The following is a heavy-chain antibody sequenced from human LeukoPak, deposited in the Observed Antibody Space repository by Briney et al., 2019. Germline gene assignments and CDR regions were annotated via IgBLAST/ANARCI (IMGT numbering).Heavy chain of an antibody. V-gene: IGHV3-48*03. J-gene: IGHJ6*03. CDR3: AREGTGRYYYYYYIDV. D-gene: IGHD1-1*01. CDR1: GFTFSSYE. CDR2: ISSCGATI. Sequence: PGGSLRLSCAASGFTFSSYEMNWVRQAPGRGLEWVSYISSCGATISYADSVKGRFTSSRDNAKNSLYLQMNSLRTEDTAVYYCAREGTGRYYYYYYIDVWGKGTTVTISS.